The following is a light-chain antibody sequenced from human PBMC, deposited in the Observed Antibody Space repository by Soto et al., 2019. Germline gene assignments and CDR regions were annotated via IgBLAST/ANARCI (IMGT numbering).Light chain of an antibody. V-gene: IGLV2-23*01. CDR1: SSNVGTYDL. CDR3: CSFGVGAALV. J-gene: IGLJ2*01. Sequence: QSVLTQPASVSASPGQSITISCTGTSSNVGTYDLVSWYQHHPDKAPKLIIYEGTKRPSGISSRFSGSKSGNTASLTISGLQAEDDADYYCCSFGVGAALVFGGGTKVTVL. CDR2: EGT.